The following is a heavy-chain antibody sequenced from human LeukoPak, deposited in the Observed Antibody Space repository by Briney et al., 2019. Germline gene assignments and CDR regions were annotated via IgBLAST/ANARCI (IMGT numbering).Heavy chain of an antibody. D-gene: IGHD6-19*01. V-gene: IGHV3-7*01. Sequence: GGSLRLSCAASGFTFSRYWMSWVRQAPGKGLEWVANIKQDGSEKNYVDSVEGRFIISRDNAKNSLYLQMNSLRAEDTAVYYCARETPDSSGWDWGQGTLVTVSS. CDR3: ARETPDSSGWD. CDR1: GFTFSRYW. CDR2: IKQDGSEK. J-gene: IGHJ4*02.